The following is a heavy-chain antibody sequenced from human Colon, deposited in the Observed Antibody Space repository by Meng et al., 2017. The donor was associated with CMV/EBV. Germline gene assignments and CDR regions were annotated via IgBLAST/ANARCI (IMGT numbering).Heavy chain of an antibody. CDR1: GVSVSSGSYY. Sequence: CTVSGVSVSSGSYYWSWIRQPPGKGLEWIGYIYYSGSTNYTPSLKSRVTISVDTSKNQFSLKLSSVTAADTAVYYCARASSSGWYDYWGQGTLVTVSS. CDR2: IYYSGST. V-gene: IGHV4-61*01. J-gene: IGHJ4*02. CDR3: ARASSSGWYDY. D-gene: IGHD6-19*01.